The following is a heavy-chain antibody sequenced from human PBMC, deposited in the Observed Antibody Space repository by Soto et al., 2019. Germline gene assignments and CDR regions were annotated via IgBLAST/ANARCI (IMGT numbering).Heavy chain of an antibody. V-gene: IGHV4-31*03. Sequence: PSETLSLTCTVSGGSISSGGYYWSWIRQHPGKGLEWIGYIYYSGSTYYNPSLKSRVTISVDTSKNQFSLKLSSVTAADTAVYYCASSSMVRGVILDYWGQGTLVTVYS. D-gene: IGHD3-10*01. CDR2: IYYSGST. J-gene: IGHJ4*02. CDR3: ASSSMVRGVILDY. CDR1: GGSISSGGYY.